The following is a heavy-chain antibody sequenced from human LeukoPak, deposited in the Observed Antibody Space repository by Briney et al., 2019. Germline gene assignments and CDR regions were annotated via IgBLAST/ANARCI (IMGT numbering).Heavy chain of an antibody. D-gene: IGHD6-19*01. CDR3: ARRIVVAGLFDY. Sequence: SETLSLTGTVSGGSISSGGYYWSWIRQHPGKGPEWIGYIYYSGSTYYNPSLKSRVTISVDTSKNQFSLKLSSVTAADTAVYYCARRIVVAGLFDYWGQGTPVTVSS. J-gene: IGHJ4*02. CDR1: GGSISSGGYY. V-gene: IGHV4-31*03. CDR2: IYYSGST.